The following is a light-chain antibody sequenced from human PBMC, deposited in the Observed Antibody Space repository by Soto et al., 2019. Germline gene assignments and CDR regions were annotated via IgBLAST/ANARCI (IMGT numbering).Light chain of an antibody. J-gene: IGKJ4*02. CDR2: GAS. CDR1: QSVSSN. V-gene: IGKV3-15*01. Sequence: EIVMTQSPATLSVSPGERATLSCRASQSVSSNLAWYQQKPGQAPRLRIYGASTRATGIPARFSGSGSGTEFTLTISSLQSEDFAVYYCQQYNNWPSLTFGGGTKVEIQ. CDR3: QQYNNWPSLT.